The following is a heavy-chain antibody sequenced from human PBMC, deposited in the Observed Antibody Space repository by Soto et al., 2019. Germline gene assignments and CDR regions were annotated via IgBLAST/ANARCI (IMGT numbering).Heavy chain of an antibody. Sequence: QVQLVQSGAEVKKPGASVKVSCEASGYTFTGYFIHLVRQAPGQGLEWMGWINPNSGGTNSAQKFQGWVTMTTDTSITTAYMELRRLRSDDTAIYYCARGSRITGTTPLDYWGQGTLITVSS. J-gene: IGHJ4*02. D-gene: IGHD1-7*01. CDR2: INPNSGGT. V-gene: IGHV1-2*04. CDR1: GYTFTGYF. CDR3: ARGSRITGTTPLDY.